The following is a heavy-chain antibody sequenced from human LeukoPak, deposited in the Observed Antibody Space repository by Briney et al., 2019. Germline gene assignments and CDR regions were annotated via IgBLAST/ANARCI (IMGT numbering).Heavy chain of an antibody. CDR3: GRAPSAAGTIDY. J-gene: IGHJ4*02. CDR2: LNSDGSST. D-gene: IGHD6-13*01. CDR1: GFTFSSYS. V-gene: IGHV3-74*01. Sequence: GGSLRLSCAASGFTFSSYSMNWVRQTPGKGLVWVSRLNSDGSSTSYADSVRGRFTISRDNAKNTLYLQMNSLRDEDMAVYYCGRAPSAAGTIDYWGQGTLVTVSS.